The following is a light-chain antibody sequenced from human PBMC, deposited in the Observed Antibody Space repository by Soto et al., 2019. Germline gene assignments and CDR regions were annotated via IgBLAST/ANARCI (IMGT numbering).Light chain of an antibody. CDR3: AAWDDSLNGWV. CDR2: SNN. J-gene: IGLJ3*02. V-gene: IGLV1-44*01. CDR1: SSNIGSNT. Sequence: QLVLTQPPSASGTPGQRVTISCSGSSSNIGSNTVNWYQQLPGTAPKLLIYSNNQRPSVVPDRFSGSKSGTSASLAISGLQSEDEADYYCAAWDDSLNGWVFGGGTKLTFL.